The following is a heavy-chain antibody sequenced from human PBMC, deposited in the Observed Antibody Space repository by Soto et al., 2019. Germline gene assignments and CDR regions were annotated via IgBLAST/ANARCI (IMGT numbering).Heavy chain of an antibody. J-gene: IGHJ3*02. D-gene: IGHD3-3*01. CDR1: GYTFTSYA. Sequence: QVQLVQSGAEVKKPGASVKVSCKASGYTFTSYAMHWVRQAPGQRLEWMGWINAGNGNTKYSQKFQGRVTITRDTSASTAYMELSSLRSEDTAVYYCARVPITLFGVVIDDAFDIWGQGTMVTVSS. V-gene: IGHV1-3*01. CDR2: INAGNGNT. CDR3: ARVPITLFGVVIDDAFDI.